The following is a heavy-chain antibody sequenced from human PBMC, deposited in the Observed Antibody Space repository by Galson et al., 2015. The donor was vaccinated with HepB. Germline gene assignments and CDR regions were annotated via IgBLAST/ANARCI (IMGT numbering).Heavy chain of an antibody. CDR1: GFTFSSYS. CDR3: ARGWKEGSADY. J-gene: IGHJ4*02. D-gene: IGHD1-26*01. CDR2: ISSTSSYI. V-gene: IGHV3-21*01. Sequence: SLRLSCAASGFTFSSYSMNWVRQAPGKGLEWVSYISSTSSYIYYADSVRGRFTISRDNAKNSLYLQMNSLRAEDTAVYYCARGWKEGSADYWGQGTLVTVSS.